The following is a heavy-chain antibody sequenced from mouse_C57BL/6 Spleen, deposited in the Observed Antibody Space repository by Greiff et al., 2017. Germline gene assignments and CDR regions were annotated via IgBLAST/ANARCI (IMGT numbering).Heavy chain of an antibody. D-gene: IGHD3-3*01. Sequence: QVQLQQSGPELVKPGASVKISCKASGYAFSSSWMNWVKQRPGKGLEWIGRIYPGDGDTNYNGKFKGKATLTADKSSSTAYMQLSSLTSEDSAVYFCAGWDYAMDYWGQGTSVTVSS. CDR1: GYAFSSSW. CDR3: AGWDYAMDY. CDR2: IYPGDGDT. J-gene: IGHJ4*01. V-gene: IGHV1-82*01.